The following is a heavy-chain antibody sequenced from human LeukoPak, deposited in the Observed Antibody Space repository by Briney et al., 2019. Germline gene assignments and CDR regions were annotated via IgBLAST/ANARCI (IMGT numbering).Heavy chain of an antibody. CDR2: IYNSGST. D-gene: IGHD6-19*01. J-gene: IGHJ5*02. V-gene: IGHV4-61*05. CDR1: GGSISSSSYY. CDR3: ARYSSGSHWFDP. Sequence: PSETLSLTCTVSGGSISSSSYYWSWIRQPPGKGLEWIGYIYNSGSTNYNPSLKSRVTISVDTSKNQFSLKLSSVTAADTAVYYCARYSSGSHWFDPWGQGTLVTVSS.